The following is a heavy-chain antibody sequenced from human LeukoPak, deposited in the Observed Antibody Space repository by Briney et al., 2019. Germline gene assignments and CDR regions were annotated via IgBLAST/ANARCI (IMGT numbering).Heavy chain of an antibody. CDR2: IKSKTDGGTT. CDR3: TTDRTFGGVIAPAY. Sequence: GSLRLSCAASGFTFSNAWMSWVRQAPGKGLEWVGRIKSKTDGGTTDYAAPVKGRFTISRDDSKNTLYLQMNSLKTEDTAVYYCTTDRTFGGVIAPAYWGQGTLVTVSS. D-gene: IGHD3-16*02. CDR1: GFTFSNAW. J-gene: IGHJ4*02. V-gene: IGHV3-15*01.